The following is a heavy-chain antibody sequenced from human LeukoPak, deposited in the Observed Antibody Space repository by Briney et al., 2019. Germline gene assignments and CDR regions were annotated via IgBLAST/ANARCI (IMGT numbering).Heavy chain of an antibody. D-gene: IGHD2-8*01. J-gene: IGHJ4*02. Sequence: PGGSLRLSCAASGFTFSSYGMSWVRQAPGKGLEWVSAISGSGGSTYYADSVKGRFTISRDNSKNTLYLQMNSLRAEDTAVYYCAKDHYPLMTQYEFDYWGQGTLVTVSS. CDR3: AKDHYPLMTQYEFDY. CDR1: GFTFSSYG. CDR2: ISGSGGST. V-gene: IGHV3-23*01.